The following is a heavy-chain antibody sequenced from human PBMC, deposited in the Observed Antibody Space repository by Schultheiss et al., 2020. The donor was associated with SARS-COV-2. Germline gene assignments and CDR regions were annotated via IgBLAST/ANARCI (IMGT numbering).Heavy chain of an antibody. CDR1: GFTVSSNY. D-gene: IGHD6-19*01. V-gene: IGHV3-66*01. CDR2: IYSGGST. Sequence: GGSLRLSCAASGFTVSSNYMSWVRQAPGKGLEWVSVIYSGGSTYYADSVKGRFTISRDNSKNTLYLQMNSLRAEDTAVYYCARDPIRIAVAGRGDYWGQGTLVTVSS. CDR3: ARDPIRIAVAGRGDY. J-gene: IGHJ4*02.